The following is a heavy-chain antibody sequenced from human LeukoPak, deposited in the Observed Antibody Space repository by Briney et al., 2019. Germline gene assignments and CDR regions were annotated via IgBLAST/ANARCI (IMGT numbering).Heavy chain of an antibody. D-gene: IGHD3-10*01. CDR2: ISSDGANA. V-gene: IGHV3-74*01. CDR1: GFTFSTYW. Sequence: GGSLRLSCAAPGFTFSTYWMHWVRQVPGKGLVWVSRISSDGANANYADSVKGRFTISRDNAKNTLYLQMNGLRAEDTAVYYCVLLSLTPGWGQGTLVTVSS. J-gene: IGHJ4*02. CDR3: VLLSLTPG.